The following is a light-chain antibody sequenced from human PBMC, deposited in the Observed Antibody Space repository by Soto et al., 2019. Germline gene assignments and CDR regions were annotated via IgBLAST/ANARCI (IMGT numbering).Light chain of an antibody. V-gene: IGKV3-20*01. CDR2: GAS. CDR1: QSVSSY. CDR3: QQYGSSP. Sequence: EMVMTQSPATLSLSPGERATLSCRASQSVSSYLAWYQQKPGQAPRLLIYGASSRATGIPDRFSGSGSGTDFTLTISRLEPEDFAVYYCQQYGSSPLGQGTRLEIK. J-gene: IGKJ5*01.